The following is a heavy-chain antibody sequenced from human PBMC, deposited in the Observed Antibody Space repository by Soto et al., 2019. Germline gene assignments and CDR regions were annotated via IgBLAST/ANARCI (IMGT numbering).Heavy chain of an antibody. CDR1: GGSINSGDSY. Sequence: SETLSLTCSLSGGSINSGDSYWNWIRQNPGKGLEWIGFIYYTGSTYCSPSLRSRCSMSLDTSENQFSLKLSSVTAADTAVYYCARSGRPLTEFHSWGQGILVTVSS. CDR2: IYYTGST. D-gene: IGHD6-25*01. J-gene: IGHJ4*02. V-gene: IGHV4-31*03. CDR3: ARSGRPLTEFHS.